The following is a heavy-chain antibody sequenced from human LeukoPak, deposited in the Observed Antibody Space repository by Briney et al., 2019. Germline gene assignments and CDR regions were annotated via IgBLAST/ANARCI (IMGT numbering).Heavy chain of an antibody. CDR1: GYTFTSYY. V-gene: IGHV1-46*01. CDR3: ARDYSVGATTGRFDH. J-gene: IGHJ4*02. Sequence: ASVKVSCKASGYTFTSYYMHWVRQAPGQGLEWMGIINPSGGSTSYAQKFQGRVTMTRDMSTSTVYMELSSLRSEDTAVYYCARDYSVGATTGRFDHWAQGTLVTVSS. CDR2: INPSGGST. D-gene: IGHD1-26*01.